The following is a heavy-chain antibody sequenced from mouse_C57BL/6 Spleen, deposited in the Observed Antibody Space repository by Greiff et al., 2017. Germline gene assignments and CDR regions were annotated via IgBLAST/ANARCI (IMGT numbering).Heavy chain of an antibody. CDR1: GYSFTSYY. D-gene: IGHD2-14*01. CDR2: IYPGSGNT. J-gene: IGHJ4*01. V-gene: IGHV1-66*01. CDR3: ARDYRRAMDY. Sequence: QVHVKQSGPELVKPGASVKISCKASGYSFTSYYIHWVKQRPGQGLEWIGWIYPGSGNTKYNEKFKGKATLTADTSSSTAYMQLSSLTSEDSAVYYCARDYRRAMDYWGQGTSVTVSS.